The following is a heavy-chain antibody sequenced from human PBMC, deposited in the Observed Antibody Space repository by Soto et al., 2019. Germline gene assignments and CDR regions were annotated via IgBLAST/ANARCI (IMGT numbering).Heavy chain of an antibody. CDR2: IYYSGST. J-gene: IGHJ5*02. V-gene: IGHV4-39*07. Sequence: PSETLSLTCTVSGGSISSSSYYWGWIRQPPGKGLEWIGSIYYSGSTYYNPSLKSRVTISVDTSKNQFSLKLSSVTAADTAVYYCGGLLGYFECLSQHCIDAWGQGTRVTVSS. CDR3: GGLLGYFECLSQHCIDA. CDR1: GGSISSSSYY. D-gene: IGHD3-9*01.